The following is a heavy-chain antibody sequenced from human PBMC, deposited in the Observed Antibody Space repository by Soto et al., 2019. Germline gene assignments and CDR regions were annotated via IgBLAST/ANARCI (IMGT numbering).Heavy chain of an antibody. CDR3: ARVLPPFDP. Sequence: SVKVSCKASGGTFSSYAISWVRQAPGQGLEWMGGIIPIFGTANYAQKLQGRVTMTTDTSTSTAYMELRSLRSDDTAVYYCARVLPPFDPWGQGTLVTVSS. CDR2: IIPIFGTA. J-gene: IGHJ5*02. V-gene: IGHV1-69*05. CDR1: GGTFSSYA.